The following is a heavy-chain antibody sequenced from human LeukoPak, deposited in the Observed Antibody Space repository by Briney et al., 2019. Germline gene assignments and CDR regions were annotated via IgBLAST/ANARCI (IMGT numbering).Heavy chain of an antibody. Sequence: GGSLRLSCAASGFTFSSYAMSWVRQAPGKGLEWVSAINGSGGRIYYADSVKGRFTISRDNSKSTLYLQMSSLRAEDTAVYYCAKDQYSYGDPLYFDYWGQGTLVTVSS. D-gene: IGHD5-18*01. CDR2: INGSGGRI. J-gene: IGHJ4*02. V-gene: IGHV3-23*01. CDR1: GFTFSSYA. CDR3: AKDQYSYGDPLYFDY.